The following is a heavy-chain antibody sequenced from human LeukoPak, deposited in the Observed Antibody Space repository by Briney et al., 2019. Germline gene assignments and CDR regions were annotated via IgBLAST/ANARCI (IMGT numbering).Heavy chain of an antibody. CDR1: GFTFSSYG. CDR3: ATLTYYYDSSGLLSDY. CDR2: IRYDGSNK. V-gene: IGHV3-30*02. Sequence: PGGSLRLSCAASGFTFSSYGMHWVRQAPGKGLEWVAFIRYDGSNKYYADSVKGRFTISRDNSKNTLYLQMNSLRAEDTAVYYCATLTYYYDSSGLLSDYWGQGTLVTVSS. D-gene: IGHD3-22*01. J-gene: IGHJ4*02.